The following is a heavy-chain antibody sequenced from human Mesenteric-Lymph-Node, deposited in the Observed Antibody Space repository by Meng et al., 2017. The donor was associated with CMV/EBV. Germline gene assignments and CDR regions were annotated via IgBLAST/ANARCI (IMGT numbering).Heavy chain of an antibody. V-gene: IGHV4-34*01. D-gene: IGHD3-9*01. CDR2: INHSGST. Sequence: VQLHQWGAGMLKPSETLSVTCAVYGGSFRCYYWNWIRQSPEKGLEWIGEINHSGSTTYNPSFTSRIIISVDTSTNQISLNMSSVTAADTAVYYCARGSSYDILTGYFDYWGQGALVTVSS. CDR1: GGSFRCYY. J-gene: IGHJ4*02. CDR3: ARGSSYDILTGYFDY.